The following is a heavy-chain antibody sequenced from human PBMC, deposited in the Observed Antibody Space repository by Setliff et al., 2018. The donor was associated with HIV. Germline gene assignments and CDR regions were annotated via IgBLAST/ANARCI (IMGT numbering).Heavy chain of an antibody. J-gene: IGHJ4*02. CDR1: GFIFSDFY. CDR3: GRAPPYCSGGSCADY. V-gene: IGHV3-11*06. Sequence: PGGSLRLSCAASGFIFSDFYMSWIRQAPGKGLEWVSSITSRSVSTYYADSVKGRFTVSRDNAKNSLYLQMNNLRAEDTAVYYCGRAPPYCSGGSCADYWGQGTLVTVSS. D-gene: IGHD2-15*01. CDR2: ITSRSVST.